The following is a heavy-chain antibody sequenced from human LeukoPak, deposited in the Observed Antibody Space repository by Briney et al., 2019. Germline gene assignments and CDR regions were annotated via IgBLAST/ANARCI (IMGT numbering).Heavy chain of an antibody. D-gene: IGHD3-22*01. CDR2: IKSKTDGGTT. CDR1: GFTFSNAW. J-gene: IGHJ4*02. CDR3: AKGRGGDSSGYYLDFDY. V-gene: IGHV3-15*01. Sequence: GGSLRLSCAASGFTFSNAWMSWVRQAPGKGLEWVGRIKSKTDGGTTDYAAPVKGRFTISRDDSKNTLYLQMNSLRAEDTAVYYCAKGRGGDSSGYYLDFDYWGQGTLVTVSS.